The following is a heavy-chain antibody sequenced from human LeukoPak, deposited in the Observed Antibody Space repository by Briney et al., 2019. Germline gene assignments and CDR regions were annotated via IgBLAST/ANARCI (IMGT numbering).Heavy chain of an antibody. V-gene: IGHV4-4*08. CDR1: GGSITGYH. CDR2: IYSTETT. Sequence: SESLSLTFSVSGGSITGYHWSWIRQPPGKGLEWIGYIYSTETTEYKPSLKSRVTISADTSKNQFSLKLASVTAADTAIYYCARRNDFDIWGQGTMVTVSS. CDR3: ARRNDFDI. J-gene: IGHJ3*02.